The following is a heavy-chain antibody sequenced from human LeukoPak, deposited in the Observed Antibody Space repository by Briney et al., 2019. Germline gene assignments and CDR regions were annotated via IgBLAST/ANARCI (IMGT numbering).Heavy chain of an antibody. CDR2: IYYSGST. J-gene: IGHJ4*02. V-gene: IGHV4-59*12. Sequence: SETLSLTCTVSGGSISSYYWSWIRQPPGKGLEWIGYIYYSGSTNYNPSLKSRVTISVDTSKNQFSLKLSSVTAADTAVYYCARRRMDCSGGSCYSFDYWGQGTLVTVSS. D-gene: IGHD2-15*01. CDR1: GGSISSYY. CDR3: ARRRMDCSGGSCYSFDY.